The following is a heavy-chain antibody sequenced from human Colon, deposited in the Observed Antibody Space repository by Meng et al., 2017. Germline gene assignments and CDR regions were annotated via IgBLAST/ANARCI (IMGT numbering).Heavy chain of an antibody. CDR1: GASVSSDSHY. J-gene: IGHJ5*02. Sequence: QVQLQGSGPGLLRPSETLSLTCTVSGASVSSDSHYWSWIRQSPGKGLEWIGYIYYTGNTNYNPSLASRVSMSLDTSKNHFSLHLTSVTAADTAIYYCARVNGDFDEAWFDPWGQGTLVTVSS. CDR3: ARVNGDFDEAWFDP. D-gene: IGHD4-17*01. V-gene: IGHV4-61*03. CDR2: IYYTGNT.